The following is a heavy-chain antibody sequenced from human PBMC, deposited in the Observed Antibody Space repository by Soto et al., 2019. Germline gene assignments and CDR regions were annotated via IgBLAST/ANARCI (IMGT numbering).Heavy chain of an antibody. CDR3: ARVGNWNDGKGFDY. J-gene: IGHJ4*02. D-gene: IGHD1-1*01. Sequence: PGGSLRLSCAPSGFTCNDYTMNWVRQAPGKGLEWVSSISRTRSYTQYADSVKGRFTISRDNAKNSLYLQMNSLRAEDTAVYYCARVGNWNDGKGFDYWGRGTLVTVSS. CDR2: ISRTRSYT. V-gene: IGHV3-21*01. CDR1: GFTCNDYT.